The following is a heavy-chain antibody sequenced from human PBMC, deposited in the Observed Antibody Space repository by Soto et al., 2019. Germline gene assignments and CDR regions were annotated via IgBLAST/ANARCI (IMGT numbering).Heavy chain of an antibody. D-gene: IGHD6-19*01. J-gene: IGHJ4*02. CDR1: GFTVSHKD. V-gene: IGHV3-66*01. CDR2: FYSVGSA. CDR3: AKERSSGWSFDY. Sequence: GGSLRLSCAASGFTVSHKDMSWVRQAPGKGLEWVSCFYSVGSAYYSDSLKGRFAISRDNSKNTLYLQMNSLRAEDTAVFYCAKERSSGWSFDYWGQGTLVTVSS.